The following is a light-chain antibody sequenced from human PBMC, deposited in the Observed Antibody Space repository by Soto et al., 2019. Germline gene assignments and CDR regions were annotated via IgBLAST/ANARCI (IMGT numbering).Light chain of an antibody. CDR3: SSYKSGSTTYV. V-gene: IGLV2-14*01. Sequence: QSVLPQPASVSGSPGQSITISCTGASSDVGSYNYVSWYQQHPGKAPRLMIYASSNRPSGVSHRFSGSRSGNTASLTISGLQHEDEADYFCSSYKSGSTTYVFGSGNKVTVL. CDR2: ASS. J-gene: IGLJ6*01. CDR1: SSDVGSYNY.